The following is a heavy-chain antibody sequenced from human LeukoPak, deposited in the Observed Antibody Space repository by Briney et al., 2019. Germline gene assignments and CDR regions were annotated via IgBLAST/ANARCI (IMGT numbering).Heavy chain of an antibody. J-gene: IGHJ5*02. CDR1: GITISSNH. D-gene: IGHD4-17*01. Sequence: QPGGSLRLSCAASGITISSNHMTWVRQAPGKGLEWVSVIYDGGSTYYADSVKGRFTISRDNPKSTLYLQMNSLRAEDTAVYYCARFYGVPGGWFDPWGQGTLVTVSS. CDR3: ARFYGVPGGWFDP. CDR2: IYDGGST. V-gene: IGHV3-66*01.